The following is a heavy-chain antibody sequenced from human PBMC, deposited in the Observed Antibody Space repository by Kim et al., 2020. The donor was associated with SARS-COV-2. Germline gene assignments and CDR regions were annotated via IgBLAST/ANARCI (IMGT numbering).Heavy chain of an antibody. CDR1: GFTFSSYA. D-gene: IGHD3-3*01. CDR3: AKVVGPHWRGYGMDV. Sequence: GGSLRLSCAASGFTFSSYAMSWVRQAPGRGLEWVSAISGTADKTYYADSVKGRFTVSRDNSKNTETLQMNSRRADDTATYYCAKVVGPHWRGYGMDVWS. V-gene: IGHV3-23*01. CDR2: ISGTADKT. J-gene: IGHJ6*02.